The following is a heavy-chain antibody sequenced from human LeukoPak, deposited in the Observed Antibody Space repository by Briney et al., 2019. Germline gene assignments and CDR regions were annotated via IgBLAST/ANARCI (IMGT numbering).Heavy chain of an antibody. Sequence: PGGSLRLSCAASGFTFSTYAMNWVRQAPGKGLEWVSSISGTGGRTNYADSVKGRFTISRDSSKNTVNLQMNSLRAEDTAVYYCAKDQGYWGQGTLVTVSS. CDR3: AKDQGY. CDR2: ISGTGGRT. CDR1: GFTFSTYA. V-gene: IGHV3-23*01. J-gene: IGHJ4*02.